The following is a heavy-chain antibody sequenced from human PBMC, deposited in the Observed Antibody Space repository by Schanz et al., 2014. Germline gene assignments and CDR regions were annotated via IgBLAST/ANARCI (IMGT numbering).Heavy chain of an antibody. D-gene: IGHD1-26*01. J-gene: IGHJ5*02. CDR3: ARVPEPGWFDP. CDR2: IYYRGNT. Sequence: QVQLQESGPGLVEPSQTLSLTCTVSGDSISSAYWSWIRQHPGKGLEWIGFIYYRGNTYYNPSLNRRVSISLDPSKTQFFLNLNSLTAADTAVYYCARVPEPGWFDPWGQGTLVAVSS. CDR1: GDSISSAY. V-gene: IGHV4-31*03.